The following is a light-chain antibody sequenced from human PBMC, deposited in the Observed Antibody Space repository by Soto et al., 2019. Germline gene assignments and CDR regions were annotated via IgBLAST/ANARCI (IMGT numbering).Light chain of an antibody. CDR1: SSDVGTYDY. J-gene: IGLJ1*01. CDR3: CSYGGGNTFDV. CDR2: EVS. Sequence: TKPPSASSSPGQSVTISCTGTSSDVGTYDYVSWYQHLPNKAPKLIIYEVSKRTSGVPDRFSGSKSGNTASLTVFGLQAEDEGDYYCCSYGGGNTFDVFGTGTKVTVL. V-gene: IGLV2-8*01.